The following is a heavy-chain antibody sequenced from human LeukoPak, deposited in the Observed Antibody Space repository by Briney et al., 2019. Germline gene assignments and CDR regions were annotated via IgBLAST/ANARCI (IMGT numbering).Heavy chain of an antibody. CDR1: GFNLSDYY. CDR2: ISNNGYST. CDR3: ARRKRTFDY. J-gene: IGHJ4*02. V-gene: IGHV3-11*01. Sequence: PGGSLRLSCAASGFNLSDYYMTWIRQAPGKGLEWLSYISNNGYSTYYRDSVKGRFTISRDNAKNSLYLEMNSLTVEDTAVYYCARRKRTFDYWGRGTLVTAS.